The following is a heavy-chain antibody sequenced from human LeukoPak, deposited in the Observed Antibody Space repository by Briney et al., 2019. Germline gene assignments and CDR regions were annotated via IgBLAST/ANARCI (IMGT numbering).Heavy chain of an antibody. CDR2: IKQDGSEK. CDR3: ARDTGKSHFDWLRN. CDR1: GFTFSSYW. J-gene: IGHJ4*02. D-gene: IGHD3-9*01. Sequence: GGSLRLSCAASGFTFSSYWMSWVRQAPGKGLEWVANIKQDGSEKYYVDSVKGRFTISRDNAKNSLYLQMNSLRAEDTAVYYCARDTGKSHFDWLRNWGQGTLVTASS. V-gene: IGHV3-7*01.